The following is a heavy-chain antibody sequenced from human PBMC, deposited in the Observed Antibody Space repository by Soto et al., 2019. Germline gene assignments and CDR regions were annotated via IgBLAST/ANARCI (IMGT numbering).Heavy chain of an antibody. CDR1: GGSICSSSYY. CDR3: ARPVRYGSGSYSFFGFDP. J-gene: IGHJ5*02. D-gene: IGHD3-10*01. Sequence: SETLSLSCTVSGGSICSSSYYWGWRRQPPGKGLEWMGSIYYSGSPSYPPSLHRRVTISVDTSKNQFSLTLSSVTAADTAVYSCARPVRYGSGSYSFFGFDPWGQATLVTVSS. CDR2: IYYSGSP. V-gene: IGHV4-39*01.